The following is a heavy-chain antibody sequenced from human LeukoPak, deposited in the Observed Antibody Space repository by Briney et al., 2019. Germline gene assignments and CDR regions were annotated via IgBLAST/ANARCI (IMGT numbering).Heavy chain of an antibody. Sequence: WGSLRLSCAASGFTFSSYAMHWVRQAPGKGLEWVAVISYDGSNKYYADSVKGRFTISRDNSKNTLYLQMNSLRAEDTAVYYCARGGDGYNSFDYWGQGTLVTVSS. CDR3: ARGGDGYNSFDY. CDR2: ISYDGSNK. V-gene: IGHV3-30*04. D-gene: IGHD5-24*01. CDR1: GFTFSSYA. J-gene: IGHJ4*02.